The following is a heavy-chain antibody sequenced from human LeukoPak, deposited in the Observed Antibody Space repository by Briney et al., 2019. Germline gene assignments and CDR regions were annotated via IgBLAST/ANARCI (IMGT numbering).Heavy chain of an antibody. V-gene: IGHV3-23*01. CDR3: ARLPSGDV. CDR1: GFTFDNFM. J-gene: IGHJ6*02. Sequence: GGSLRLSCAASGFTFDNFMMSWVRQTPGKGLEWVAVISGSARNTYYADSVKGRFTISRDNSKNTLYLQMNSLRAEDTAVYYCARLPSGDVWGQGTTVTVSS. D-gene: IGHD4-11*01. CDR2: ISGSARNT.